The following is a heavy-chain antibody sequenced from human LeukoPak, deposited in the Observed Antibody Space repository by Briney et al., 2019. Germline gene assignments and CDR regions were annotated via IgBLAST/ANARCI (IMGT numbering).Heavy chain of an antibody. V-gene: IGHV3-66*03. Sequence: GGSLRLSCAGSGFGVSNYYMNWVRQAPGKGLEWVSLIRDSGETFYADSVKGRFTISRDNSKNTVYLQMNRLRVEDTAVYFCARDRAVTQVWVEFDSWGQGTLVTVSS. D-gene: IGHD3-16*01. CDR2: IRDSGET. CDR3: ARDRAVTQVWVEFDS. CDR1: GFGVSNYY. J-gene: IGHJ5*01.